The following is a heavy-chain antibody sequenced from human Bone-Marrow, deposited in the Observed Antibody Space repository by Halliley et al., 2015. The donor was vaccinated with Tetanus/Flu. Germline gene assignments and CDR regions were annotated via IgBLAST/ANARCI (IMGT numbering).Heavy chain of an antibody. V-gene: IGHV3-23*01. CDR3: AKDFWDWGSDY. CDR1: VFSFSSNA. D-gene: IGHD3-3*01. CDR2: IGSDEKT. J-gene: IGHJ4*02. Sequence: SLRLSCVASVFSFSSNAMSWVRQAPGKGLEWVAGIGSDEKTHYGDSVRGRFTISKDTSTNTLYLRMNSLRADDAAIYYCAKDFWDWGSDYWGQGTLVTVSS.